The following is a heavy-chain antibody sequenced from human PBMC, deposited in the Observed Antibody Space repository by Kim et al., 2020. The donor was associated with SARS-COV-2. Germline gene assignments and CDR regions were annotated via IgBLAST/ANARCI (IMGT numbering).Heavy chain of an antibody. CDR3: VRGGYSYGMEY. V-gene: IGHV3-11*05. Sequence: SVTHYGDSLKGRFTISRDNTKSSVYLHMYSLGAEDTALYFCVRGGYSYGMEYWGQGTQVTVAS. CDR2: SVT. J-gene: IGHJ4*02. D-gene: IGHD5-18*01.